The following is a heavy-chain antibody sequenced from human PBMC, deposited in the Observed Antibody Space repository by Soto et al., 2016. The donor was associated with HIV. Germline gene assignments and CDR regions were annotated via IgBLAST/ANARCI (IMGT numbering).Heavy chain of an antibody. D-gene: IGHD4-17*01. CDR3: AKRGSSVPTPDY. CDR2: ISYSGDNT. J-gene: IGHJ4*02. Sequence: EVQLLESGGGLVQPGGSLRLSCAASGSTFSNYAMSWVRQAPGKGLEWVSTISYSGDNTYYADFVKGRFAISRDNSKNTLYLQMNSLRAEDTAVYFCAKRGSSVPTPDYWGQGTLVTVSS. V-gene: IGHV3-23*01. CDR1: GSTFSNYA.